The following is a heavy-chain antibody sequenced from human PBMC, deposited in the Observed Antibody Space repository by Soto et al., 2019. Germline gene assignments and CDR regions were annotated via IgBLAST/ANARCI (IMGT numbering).Heavy chain of an antibody. CDR1: GFTFSSYA. D-gene: IGHD1-26*01. Sequence: CAASGFTFSSYAMHWVRQAPGKGLEWVAVISYDGSNNYYADSVKGRFTISRDNSKNTLYLQMNSLRAEDTAVYYCARDFGSLGATIDYWGQGTLVTVSS. CDR2: ISYDGSNN. V-gene: IGHV3-30-3*01. CDR3: ARDFGSLGATIDY. J-gene: IGHJ4*02.